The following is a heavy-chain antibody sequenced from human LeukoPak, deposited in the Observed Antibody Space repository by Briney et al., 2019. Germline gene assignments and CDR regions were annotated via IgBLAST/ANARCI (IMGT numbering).Heavy chain of an antibody. D-gene: IGHD3-16*02. CDR2: ISGSGGST. V-gene: IGHV3-23*01. Sequence: PGGSLRLSCAASGFTFSSYAMSWVRQAPGKGLEWVSAISGSGGSTYYADSVKGRFTISRDNSKNTLYLQMNSLRAEDTAVYYCAKVLSGHVGRVGYYYYYMDVWGKGTTVTVSS. CDR3: AKVLSGHVGRVGYYYYYMDV. CDR1: GFTFSSYA. J-gene: IGHJ6*03.